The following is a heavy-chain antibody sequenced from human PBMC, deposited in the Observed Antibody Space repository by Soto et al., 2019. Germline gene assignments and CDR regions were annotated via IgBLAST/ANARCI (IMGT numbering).Heavy chain of an antibody. J-gene: IGHJ4*02. CDR2: ISGSGGTT. Sequence: GSLRLSCAASGFTFSSFGMSWVRQTPGQGLEWVSAISGSGGTTYYADSVKGRFTISRDNSNNTLFLQMNSLRVDDTAVYYCAKESYDYVWGSYSYYFDYWGQGTLVTVSS. CDR1: GFTFSSFG. CDR3: AKESYDYVWGSYSYYFDY. D-gene: IGHD3-16*01. V-gene: IGHV3-23*01.